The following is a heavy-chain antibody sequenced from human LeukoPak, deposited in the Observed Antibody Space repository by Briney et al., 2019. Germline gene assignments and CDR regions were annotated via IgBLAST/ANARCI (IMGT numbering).Heavy chain of an antibody. J-gene: IGHJ4*02. CDR1: GYSFTSYW. CDR2: IYPGDSNT. Sequence: GESLKISCKGSGYSFTSYWIGWVRQMPGKGLEWMGIIYPGDSNTRYSPSFQGQVTISADKSVNTAYLQWNSLKASDTAMYYCASSGMYSGSPLDYWGQGTLVTVSS. CDR3: ASSGMYSGSPLDY. V-gene: IGHV5-51*01. D-gene: IGHD1-26*01.